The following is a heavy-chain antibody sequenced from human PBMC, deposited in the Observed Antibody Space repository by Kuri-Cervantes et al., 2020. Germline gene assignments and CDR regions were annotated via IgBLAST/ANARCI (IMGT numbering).Heavy chain of an antibody. D-gene: IGHD3-22*01. CDR3: ARDFFLVNSSGPR. J-gene: IGHJ4*02. CDR2: IYSSGST. Sequence: SETLSLTCTVSAGSIRSYYWGWVRQPPGKGLEYLGNIYSSGSTNYSPSLKSRVTLSVDTSKNQFSLKLSSVTAADTAVYYCARDFFLVNSSGPRWGQGTLVTVSS. V-gene: IGHV4-4*09. CDR1: AGSIRSYY.